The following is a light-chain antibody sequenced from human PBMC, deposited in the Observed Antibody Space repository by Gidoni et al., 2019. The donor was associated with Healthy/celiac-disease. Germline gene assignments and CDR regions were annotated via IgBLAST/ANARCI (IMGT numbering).Light chain of an antibody. CDR3: QQRSNWPPWT. V-gene: IGKV3-11*01. J-gene: IGKJ1*01. CDR2: DAS. Sequence: DIVLTQSPATLSLSPGERATFSCRASQSVSSYLAWYQQKPGQAPRLLIDDASTRTTGSPARFSGSGSGTEFTITISSIEPEDFAVYYCQQRSNWPPWTFGQGTKVEIK. CDR1: QSVSSY.